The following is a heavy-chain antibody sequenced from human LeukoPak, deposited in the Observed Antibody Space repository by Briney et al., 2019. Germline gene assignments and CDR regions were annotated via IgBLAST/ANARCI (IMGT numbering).Heavy chain of an antibody. V-gene: IGHV4-34*01. Sequence: SSETLSLTCAVYGGSFSGYYWSWIRQPPGKGLEWIGEINHSGSTNYNPSLKSRVTISVDTSKNQFSLKLSSVTAADTAVYYCASRHGDYYFDYWGQGTLVTVSS. CDR2: INHSGST. CDR3: ASRHGDYYFDY. CDR1: GGSFSGYY. J-gene: IGHJ4*02. D-gene: IGHD4-17*01.